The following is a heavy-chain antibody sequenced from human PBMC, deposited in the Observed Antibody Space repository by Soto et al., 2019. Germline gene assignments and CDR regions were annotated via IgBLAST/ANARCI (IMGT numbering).Heavy chain of an antibody. J-gene: IGHJ3*02. CDR2: IIPIFGTA. CDR3: ARVYGRRVVALDAFDI. V-gene: IGHV1-69*13. Sequence: GASVKVSCKASGGTFSSYAISWVRQAPGQGLEWMGGIIPIFGTANYAQKFQGRVTITADESTSTAYMELSSLRSEDTAVYYCARVYGRRVVALDAFDIWGQGTMVTGSS. CDR1: GGTFSSYA. D-gene: IGHD3-22*01.